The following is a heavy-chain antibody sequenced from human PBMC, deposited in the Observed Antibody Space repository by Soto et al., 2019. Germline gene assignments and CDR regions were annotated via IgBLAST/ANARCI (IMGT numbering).Heavy chain of an antibody. CDR3: ARDSDNYGDYRYFQH. Sequence: SVKVSCKASGGTFSSYAISWVRQAPGQGLEWMGGIIPIFGTANYAQKFQGRVTITADESTSTAYMELSSLRSEDTAVYYCARDSDNYGDYRYFQHWGQGTLVTVSS. CDR2: IIPIFGTA. D-gene: IGHD4-17*01. CDR1: GGTFSSYA. J-gene: IGHJ1*01. V-gene: IGHV1-69*13.